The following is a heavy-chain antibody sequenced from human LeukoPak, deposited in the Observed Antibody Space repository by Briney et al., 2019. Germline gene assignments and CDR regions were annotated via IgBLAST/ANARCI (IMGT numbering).Heavy chain of an antibody. CDR3: AKGRTHYYDTIDY. CDR2: IGGSGGST. V-gene: IGHV3-23*01. CDR1: GFTFNSHA. Sequence: GGSLRLSCAVSGFTFNSHAMSWVRQAPGKGLEWVSTIGGSGGSTYYADSVKGRFTISRDNSKNTLYLQMNSLRAEDTAVYCCAKGRTHYYDTIDYWGQGTLVTVSS. J-gene: IGHJ4*02. D-gene: IGHD3-22*01.